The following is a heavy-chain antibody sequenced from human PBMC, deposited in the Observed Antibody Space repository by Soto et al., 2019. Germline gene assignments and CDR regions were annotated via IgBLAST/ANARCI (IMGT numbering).Heavy chain of an antibody. CDR3: ARESNHYQDFFQN. Sequence: ASVKVSCKASGGTFSSYAISWVRQAPGQRPEWMGGISNAGSGNTKYSQKFQDRLTITGDKRATTVYMALSSLTSEDTATYYCARESNHYQDFFQNWGQGTQVTVSS. CDR2: ISNAGSGNT. V-gene: IGHV1-3*01. J-gene: IGHJ4*02. D-gene: IGHD2-2*01. CDR1: GGTFSSYA.